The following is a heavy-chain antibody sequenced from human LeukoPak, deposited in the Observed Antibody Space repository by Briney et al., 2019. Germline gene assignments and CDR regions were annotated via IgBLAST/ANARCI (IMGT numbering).Heavy chain of an antibody. Sequence: PSETLSLTCAVSGGSISSGGHSWSWIRQPPGKGLEWIGYIYNTESTYYKSSLKSRVTISVDTSKNQFSLKLNSVTAADTAVYYCASHSGGYAYWGQGTLVTVSS. CDR1: GGSISSGGHS. CDR3: ASHSGGYAY. CDR2: IYNTEST. J-gene: IGHJ4*02. V-gene: IGHV4-30-4*07. D-gene: IGHD5-12*01.